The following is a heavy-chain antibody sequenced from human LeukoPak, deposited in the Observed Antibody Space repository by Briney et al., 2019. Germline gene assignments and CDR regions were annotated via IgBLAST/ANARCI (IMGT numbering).Heavy chain of an antibody. CDR1: GFTFDDYA. CDR2: ISWNSGSI. Sequence: GGSLRLSCAAPGFTFDDYAMHWVRQAPAKGLEWVSGISWNSGSIGYADSVKGRFTISRDNAKNSLYLQMNSLRAEDTALYYCAKGLWFGEFHPFDYWGQGTLVTVSS. CDR3: AKGLWFGEFHPFDY. J-gene: IGHJ4*02. D-gene: IGHD3-10*01. V-gene: IGHV3-9*01.